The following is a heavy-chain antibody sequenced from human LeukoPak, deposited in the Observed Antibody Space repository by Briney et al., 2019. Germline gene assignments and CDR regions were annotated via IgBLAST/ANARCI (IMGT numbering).Heavy chain of an antibody. CDR2: IRSNSDGGTI. CDR3: ATDFYDST. D-gene: IGHD3-22*01. V-gene: IGHV3-15*07. CDR1: GFTFSTSW. Sequence: GGSLRLSCAASGFTFSTSWMHWVRQAPGKGLEWVGRIRSNSDGGTIDYAAPVKGRFTLSRDDSKTTLYLQMNSLQTEDTAVYYCATDFYDSTWGQGTLVTVSS. J-gene: IGHJ5*02.